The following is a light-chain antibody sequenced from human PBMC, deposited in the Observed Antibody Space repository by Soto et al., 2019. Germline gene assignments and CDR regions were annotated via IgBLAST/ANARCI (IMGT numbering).Light chain of an antibody. V-gene: IGKV3-15*01. J-gene: IGKJ1*01. CDR1: QSVSSN. CDR2: GAS. CDR3: QQYNNWPPTWT. Sequence: EIVMTQSPATLSVSPGERAALSCRASQSVSSNLAWYQQKPGQAPRLLIYGASTRATGIPARFSGSGSGTEFTLTISSLQSEDFAVYSCQQYNNWPPTWTFGQGTNVDIK.